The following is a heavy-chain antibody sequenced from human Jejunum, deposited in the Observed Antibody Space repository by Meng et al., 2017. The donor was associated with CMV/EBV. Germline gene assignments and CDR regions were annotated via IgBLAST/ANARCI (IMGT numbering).Heavy chain of an antibody. CDR3: AVDIVPAMGPGTPLTTNY. Sequence: QHVGAGLVKSAGTLSPSCAVYGCSFSGYYWNWIRQPPERGVGWIGEINHSGTTNYNPSLQSRVTISVDTSKNQFSLKLSSVTAADTAVYYCAVDIVPAMGPGTPLTTNYWGQGTLVTVSS. D-gene: IGHD5-12*01. V-gene: IGHV4-34*01. J-gene: IGHJ4*02. CDR1: GCSFSGYY. CDR2: INHSGTT.